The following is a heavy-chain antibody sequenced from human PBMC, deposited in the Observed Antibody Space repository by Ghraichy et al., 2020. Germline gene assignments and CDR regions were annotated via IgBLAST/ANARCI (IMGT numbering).Heavy chain of an antibody. Sequence: SVKVSCKASGGTFSSYAISWVRQAPGQGLEWMGRIIPILGIANYAQKFQGRVTITADKSTSTAYMELSSLRSEDTAVYYCARGAWGGYSGYDPPRYGMDVWGQGTTVTVSS. CDR1: GGTFSSYA. CDR3: ARGAWGGYSGYDPPRYGMDV. J-gene: IGHJ6*02. D-gene: IGHD5-12*01. CDR2: IIPILGIA. V-gene: IGHV1-69*04.